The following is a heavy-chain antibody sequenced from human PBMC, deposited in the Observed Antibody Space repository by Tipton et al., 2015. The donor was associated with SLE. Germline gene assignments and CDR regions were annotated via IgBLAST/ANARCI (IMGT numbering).Heavy chain of an antibody. D-gene: IGHD3-10*01. V-gene: IGHV4-4*07. CDR1: GGSISSYY. CDR3: AGCGSGILDAFDI. J-gene: IGHJ3*02. Sequence: LRLSCTVSGGSISSYYWSWIRQPAGKGRGWIGRIYISGSTNYTPSLKSRVTMSVDTSKNQFSLKLSSVTAADTAVYYCAGCGSGILDAFDIWGQGTMVTVSS. CDR2: IYISGST.